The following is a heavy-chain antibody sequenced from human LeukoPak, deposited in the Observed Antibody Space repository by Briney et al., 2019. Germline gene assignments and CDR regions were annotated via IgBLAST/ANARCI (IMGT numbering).Heavy chain of an antibody. CDR1: GGSLEGLY. J-gene: IGHJ4*02. D-gene: IGHD3-22*01. CDR3: TRGGGSGYYFGIPRYYFDA. Sequence: MSSETLSLTCTVSGGSLEGLYWSWIRQSPEKGLEWIGNVFHTGVTSYNLSLKSRVTIFVDTSRNQFSPTMTSMTAADTAIYYCTRGGGSGYYFGIPRYYFDAWGQGVLVTVSS. CDR2: VFHTGVT. V-gene: IGHV4-59*11.